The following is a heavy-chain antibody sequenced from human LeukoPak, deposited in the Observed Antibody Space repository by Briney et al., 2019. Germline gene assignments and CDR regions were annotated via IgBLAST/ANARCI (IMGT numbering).Heavy chain of an antibody. CDR1: GGSISSYY. J-gene: IGHJ4*02. CDR2: IYYSGST. V-gene: IGHV4-59*01. Sequence: PSETLSLTCTVSGGSISSYYWSWIRQPPGKGLEWIGYIYYSGSTNYNPSLKSRVTISVDTSKNQFSLKLSSVTAADTAVYYCAREGLRAFDYWGQGTLVTVSS. CDR3: AREGLRAFDY.